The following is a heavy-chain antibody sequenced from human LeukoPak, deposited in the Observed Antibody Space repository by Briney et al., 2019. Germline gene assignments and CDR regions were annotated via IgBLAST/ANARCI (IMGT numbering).Heavy chain of an antibody. CDR1: GFTFSSYA. J-gene: IGHJ3*02. V-gene: IGHV3-23*01. D-gene: IGHD1-26*01. CDR2: ISGSGGST. Sequence: PGGSLRLSCAASGFTFSSYAMSWVRQAPGKGLEWVSAISGSGGSTYYADSVKGRFTISRDNAKNSLYLQMNSLRVEDTAVYYCARASSGSYLDAFDIWGQGTMVTVSS. CDR3: ARASSGSYLDAFDI.